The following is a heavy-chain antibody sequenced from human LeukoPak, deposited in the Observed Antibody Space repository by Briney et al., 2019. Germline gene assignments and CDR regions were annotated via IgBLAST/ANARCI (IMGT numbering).Heavy chain of an antibody. CDR3: ARGDSSAKGWFDP. CDR1: GGSISSYY. V-gene: IGHV4-59*01. Sequence: SETLSLTCTVSGGSISSYYWSWIRQPPGKGLEWIGYIYYSGSTNYNPSLKSRVTISVDTSKNQFSLKLSSVTAADTAVYYCARGDSSAKGWFDPWGQGTLVTVSS. CDR2: IYYSGST. J-gene: IGHJ5*02. D-gene: IGHD3-22*01.